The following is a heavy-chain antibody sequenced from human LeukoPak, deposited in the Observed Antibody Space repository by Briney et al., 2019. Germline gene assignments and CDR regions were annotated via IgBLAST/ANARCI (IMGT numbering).Heavy chain of an antibody. CDR1: GFTFSIYA. Sequence: GGSLRLSCAASGFTFSIYAMHWVRQAPGKGLEWVTVISYDGSNKYYADSVKGRFTISRDNSKNTLYLQMNSLRAEDTAVYYCAKDSSNWSLDYWGQGTLVTVSS. D-gene: IGHD6-13*01. V-gene: IGHV3-30-3*01. CDR3: AKDSSNWSLDY. CDR2: ISYDGSNK. J-gene: IGHJ4*02.